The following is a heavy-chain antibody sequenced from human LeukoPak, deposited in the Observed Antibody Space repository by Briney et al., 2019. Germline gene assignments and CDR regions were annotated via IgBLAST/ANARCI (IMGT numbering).Heavy chain of an antibody. CDR2: IYHSGST. CDR1: HYSISSNYY. V-gene: IGHV4-38-2*02. D-gene: IGHD2-15*01. Sequence: SQTLSLTCTVSHYSISSNYYWGWIRQPPGKGLEWIGSIYHSGSTYYNPSLKSRVTISVDTSKNQFSLKLTSVTAADTAVYYCAKDQCGGSCHYYYGMDVWGQGTTVTVSS. CDR3: AKDQCGGSCHYYYGMDV. J-gene: IGHJ6*02.